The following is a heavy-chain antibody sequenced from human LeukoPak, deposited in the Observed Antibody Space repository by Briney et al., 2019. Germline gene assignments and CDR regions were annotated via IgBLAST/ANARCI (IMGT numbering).Heavy chain of an antibody. D-gene: IGHD1-1*01. CDR2: INPSSGVT. J-gene: IGHJ4*02. CDR3: ARDLSSTPNWEFDY. CDR1: GYTFNGYF. V-gene: IGHV1-2*06. Sequence: ASVKVFCNTSGYTFNGYFIHWVRQAAGQGLEWMGRINPSSGVTEYAENFQGRVAMSRDTSISTASMELSWLTSDDTPVYYCARDLSSTPNWEFDYWGQGTLVTVSS.